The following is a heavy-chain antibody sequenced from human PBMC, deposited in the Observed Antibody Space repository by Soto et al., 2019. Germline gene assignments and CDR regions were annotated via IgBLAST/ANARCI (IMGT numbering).Heavy chain of an antibody. Sequence: QVQLQESGPGLVKPSETLSLTCSVSGGSISGHYWTWIRQSPGKGLEWTGYIFYSGSTNYNPSLKSRVTISVDTSKNQVSLKMSSVTAADTAVYYCARVVSSGWSPDYWGRGTLVTVSS. D-gene: IGHD6-19*01. CDR1: GGSISGHY. CDR3: ARVVSSGWSPDY. CDR2: IFYSGST. J-gene: IGHJ4*02. V-gene: IGHV4-59*11.